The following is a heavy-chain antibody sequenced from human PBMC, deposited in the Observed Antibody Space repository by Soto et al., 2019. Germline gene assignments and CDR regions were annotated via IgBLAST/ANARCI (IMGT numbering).Heavy chain of an antibody. J-gene: IGHJ4*02. Sequence: QVQLQESGPGLVGPSETLALDCTVSGGSVSGGSYFWSWVRQPPGKGLEWIGYFYYSGSTKYNPSLKSRVTILEDTSKNQFSLKLNSVTSADTAVYYCAREGRMGTFDYWGQGALVTVSS. V-gene: IGHV4-61*01. CDR2: FYYSGST. CDR1: GGSVSGGSYF. D-gene: IGHD1-1*01. CDR3: AREGRMGTFDY.